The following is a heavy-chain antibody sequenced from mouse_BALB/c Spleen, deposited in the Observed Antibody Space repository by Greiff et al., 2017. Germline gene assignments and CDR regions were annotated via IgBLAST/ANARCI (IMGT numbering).Heavy chain of an antibody. V-gene: IGHV5-6-4*01. D-gene: IGHD1-1*01. Sequence: EVQLQESGGGLVKPGGSLKLSCAASGFTFSSYTMSWVRQTPEKRLEWVATISSGGSYTYYPDSVKGRFTISRDNAKNTLYLQMSSLKSEDTAMYYCTRVSYGSSYGYAMDYWGQGTSVTVSS. CDR3: TRVSYGSSYGYAMDY. J-gene: IGHJ4*01. CDR1: GFTFSSYT. CDR2: ISSGGSYT.